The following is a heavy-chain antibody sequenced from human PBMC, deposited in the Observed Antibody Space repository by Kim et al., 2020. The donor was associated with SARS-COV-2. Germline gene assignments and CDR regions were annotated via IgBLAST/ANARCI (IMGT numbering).Heavy chain of an antibody. D-gene: IGHD2-2*01. V-gene: IGHV3-48*03. Sequence: GGSLRLSCAASGFTFSTYEMNWVRQAPGKGLEWISYISTSGSTIYYADSVKGRFTISRDNSKSSLSLQMNSLRAEDTAVYYCARSLYCSCTSCFYGMDVWGQGTTVTVSS. J-gene: IGHJ6*02. CDR1: GFTFSTYE. CDR2: ISTSGSTI. CDR3: ARSLYCSCTSCFYGMDV.